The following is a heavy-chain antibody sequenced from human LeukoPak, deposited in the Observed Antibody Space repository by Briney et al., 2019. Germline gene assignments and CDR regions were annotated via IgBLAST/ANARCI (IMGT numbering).Heavy chain of an antibody. CDR2: INTNTGNP. J-gene: IGHJ4*02. D-gene: IGHD1-26*01. CDR1: GGTFSSYA. Sequence: ASVKVSCKASGGTFSSYAISWVRQAPGQGLEWMGWINTNTGNPTYAQGFTGRFVFSLDTSVSTAYLQISSLKAEDTAVYYCARDVSLREGFFDYWGQGTLVTVSS. V-gene: IGHV7-4-1*02. CDR3: ARDVSLREGFFDY.